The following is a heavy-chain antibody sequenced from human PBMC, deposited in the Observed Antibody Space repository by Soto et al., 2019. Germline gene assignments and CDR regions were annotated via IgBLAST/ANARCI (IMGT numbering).Heavy chain of an antibody. J-gene: IGHJ4*02. D-gene: IGHD6-19*01. Sequence: GGSLRLSCAASGFTFSSYGMHWVRQAPGKGLEWVAVISYDGSNKYYADSVKGRFTISRDNSKNTLYLQMNSLRAEDTAVYYCAKDPLSPPTRRSGLSWYFDYWGQGTLGTVSA. CDR2: ISYDGSNK. CDR1: GFTFSSYG. V-gene: IGHV3-30*18. CDR3: AKDPLSPPTRRSGLSWYFDY.